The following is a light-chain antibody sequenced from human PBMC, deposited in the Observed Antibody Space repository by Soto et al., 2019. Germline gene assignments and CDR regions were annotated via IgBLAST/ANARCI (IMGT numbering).Light chain of an antibody. Sequence: QAVVTQEPSFSVSPGGTVTLTCGLSSGSVSTSYYPSWYQQTPGQAPRTLIYNTYTRSSGVPDRFSASILGDKAALTTTGAQADDESDYYCVLYMGSGISVFGGGTKVTV. CDR2: NTY. CDR3: VLYMGSGISV. CDR1: SGSVSTSYY. J-gene: IGLJ2*01. V-gene: IGLV8-61*01.